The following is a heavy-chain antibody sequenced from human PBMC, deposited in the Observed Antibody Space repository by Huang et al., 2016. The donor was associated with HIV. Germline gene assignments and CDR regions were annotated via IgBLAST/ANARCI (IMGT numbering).Heavy chain of an antibody. CDR2: VYQRGST. CDR3: ASQHIGAAATWF. J-gene: IGHJ4*02. CDR1: GDFISSTNYY. D-gene: IGHD6-25*01. V-gene: IGHV4-39*01. Sequence: QLQLQESGPGQVKPSETLSLTCTVSGDFISSTNYYWGWIRQSPGKGLEWVGSVYQRGSTNYNPSLKSRGTLSVDTSRNQFSRRLNSVTAADTAVYYCASQHIGAAATWFWGRGTQVAVSS.